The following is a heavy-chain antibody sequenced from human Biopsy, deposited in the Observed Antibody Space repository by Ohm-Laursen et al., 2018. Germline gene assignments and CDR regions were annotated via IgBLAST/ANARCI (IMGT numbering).Heavy chain of an antibody. CDR2: INHSGRT. J-gene: IGHJ6*02. Sequence: SDTLSLTCTVSGGSISSSTTYYWAWLRQPPGKGLEWIGEINHSGRTNYNPSLKSRVTISVDTSKNQFSLKVRSVTAADTAVYYCVRGGDYYDPYHYYALDVWGQGTTVTVSS. V-gene: IGHV4-39*07. CDR3: VRGGDYYDPYHYYALDV. D-gene: IGHD3-22*01. CDR1: GGSISSSTTYY.